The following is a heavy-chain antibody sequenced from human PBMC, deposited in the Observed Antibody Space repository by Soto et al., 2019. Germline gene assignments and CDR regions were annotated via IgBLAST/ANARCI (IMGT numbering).Heavy chain of an antibody. V-gene: IGHV3-11*05. J-gene: IGHJ4*02. CDR1: GFTFSDYY. D-gene: IGHD4-17*01. Sequence: QVQLVESGGGLVKPGGSLRLSCAASGFTFSDYYLSWIRQAPGKGLERVSYISGSYSYTNYADSVKGRFTISRDNAKNSLYLHMNSLRAEDTAVYYCARVPGLTTVVTSYYFDYWGQGTLVTVSS. CDR3: ARVPGLTTVVTSYYFDY. CDR2: ISGSYSYT.